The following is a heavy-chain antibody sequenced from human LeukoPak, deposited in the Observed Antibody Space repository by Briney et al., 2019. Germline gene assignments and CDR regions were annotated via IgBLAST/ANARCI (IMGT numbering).Heavy chain of an antibody. Sequence: PGGPLRLSCTASGFSFSSYNINWVRQAPGKGLEWVSYISRGSTTIYYADSLKGRFTISRDNAKNSLYLEMNSLRAEDTAVYYCAISSSYNYSDYWGQGTLVTVSS. D-gene: IGHD2-15*01. J-gene: IGHJ4*02. CDR2: ISRGSTTI. CDR3: AISSSYNYSDY. CDR1: GFSFSSYN. V-gene: IGHV3-48*01.